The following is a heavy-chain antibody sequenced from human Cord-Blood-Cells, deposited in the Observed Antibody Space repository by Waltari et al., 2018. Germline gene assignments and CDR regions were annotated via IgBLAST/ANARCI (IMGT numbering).Heavy chain of an antibody. CDR2: IYHSGNP. Sequence: QVQLQESGPGLVKPSGTLSLTCAVSGGSISSSNWWSWVRQPPGKGLEWIGEIYHSGNPNYSPSPKSRVTISVDKSKNQFSLMLSSVTAADTAVYYCARGGLAARLRNTYFDYWGQGTLVTVSS. CDR3: ARGGLAARLRNTYFDY. D-gene: IGHD6-6*01. J-gene: IGHJ4*02. V-gene: IGHV4-4*02. CDR1: GGSISSSNW.